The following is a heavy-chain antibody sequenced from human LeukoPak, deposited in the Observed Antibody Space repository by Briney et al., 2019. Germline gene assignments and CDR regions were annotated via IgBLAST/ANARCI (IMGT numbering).Heavy chain of an antibody. J-gene: IGHJ4*02. V-gene: IGHV4-31*03. CDR2: IYYSGST. Sequence: SETLSLTCTVSGGSISSGGYYWSWIRQHPGKGLEWFGYIYYSGSTYYHPSLKSRVTISVDTSKNQFSLKLSSVTAADTAVYYCARGGATTVTFDYWGQGTLVTVSS. D-gene: IGHD4-11*01. CDR1: GGSISSGGYY. CDR3: ARGGATTVTFDY.